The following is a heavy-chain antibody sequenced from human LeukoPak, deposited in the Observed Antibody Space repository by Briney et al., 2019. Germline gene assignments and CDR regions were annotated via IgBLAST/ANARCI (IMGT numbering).Heavy chain of an antibody. J-gene: IGHJ3*02. CDR3: ARWPRTGASTFDI. V-gene: IGHV1-69*05. CDR2: IIPIFGTA. D-gene: IGHD7-27*01. CDR1: GGTFSSYA. Sequence: GASVKVSCKASGGTFSSYAISWVRQAPGQGLEWMGGIIPIFGTANYAQKFQGRVTITTDESTSTAYMELSSLRSEDTAVYYCARWPRTGASTFDIWGQGTMVTVSS.